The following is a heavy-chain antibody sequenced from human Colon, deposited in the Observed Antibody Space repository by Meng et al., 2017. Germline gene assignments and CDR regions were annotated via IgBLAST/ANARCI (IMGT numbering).Heavy chain of an antibody. CDR1: GGSVSSGDYY. J-gene: IGHJ5*02. CDR2: VYYTGNT. Sequence: QVQLQESGPGLGGPSETLSLTCTVSGGSVSSGDYYWSWIRQPPGKGLEWLGYVYYTGNTNYNPSLKNRVTISLDTSNNQFSLKLTSMTAADAAIYYCARVNGDFDEAWFDPWGQGTLVTVSS. D-gene: IGHD2-21*02. V-gene: IGHV4-61*08. CDR3: ARVNGDFDEAWFDP.